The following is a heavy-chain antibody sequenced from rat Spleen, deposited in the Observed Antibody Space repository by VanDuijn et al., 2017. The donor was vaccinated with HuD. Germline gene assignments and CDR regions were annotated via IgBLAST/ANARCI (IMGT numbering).Heavy chain of an antibody. J-gene: IGHJ4*01. V-gene: IGHV5-25*01. D-gene: IGHD1-12*02. CDR2: ISTSGGST. CDR3: ARYYDGSPKDVMDA. CDR1: GFTFSDYN. Sequence: EAQLVESGGGLVQPGRSLKLSCAASGFTFSDYNMAWVRQAPKKGLEWVASISTSGGSTYYRDSVKGRFTVSRDNAKSSLYLQMNSLKSEDTATYYCARYYDGSPKDVMDAWGQGASVTVSS.